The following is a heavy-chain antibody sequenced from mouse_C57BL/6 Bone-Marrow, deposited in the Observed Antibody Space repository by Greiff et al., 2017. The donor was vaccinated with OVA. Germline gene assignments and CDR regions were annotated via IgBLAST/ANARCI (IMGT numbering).Heavy chain of an antibody. J-gene: IGHJ1*03. D-gene: IGHD1-1*01. V-gene: IGHV1-69*01. CDR3: AKTTVVAHWYFDV. CDR2: IDPSDSYT. Sequence: QVQLQQPGAELVMPGASVKLSCKASGYTFTSYWMHWVKQRPGQGLEWIGEIDPSDSYTNYNQKFKGKSTLTVDKSSSTAYMQLSSLTSEDSAVYYCAKTTVVAHWYFDVWGTGTTVTGSS. CDR1: GYTFTSYW.